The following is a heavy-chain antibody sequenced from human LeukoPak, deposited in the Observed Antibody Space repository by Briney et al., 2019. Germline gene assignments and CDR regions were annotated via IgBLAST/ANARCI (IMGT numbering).Heavy chain of an antibody. CDR1: GYTFTGYY. Sequence: ASVKVSCKASGYTFTGYYMHWVRQAPGQGLEWMGWINPNSGGTNYAQKFQGRVTMTRDTSISTAYMELGRLRSDDTAVYYCARDASSIAAQFGDYWGQGTLVTVSS. V-gene: IGHV1-2*02. D-gene: IGHD6-6*01. J-gene: IGHJ4*02. CDR2: INPNSGGT. CDR3: ARDASSIAAQFGDY.